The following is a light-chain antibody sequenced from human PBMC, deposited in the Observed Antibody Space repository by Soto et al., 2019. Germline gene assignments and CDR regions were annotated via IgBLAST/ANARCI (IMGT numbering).Light chain of an antibody. Sequence: QSVLTQPPSASGSPGQSVTISRTGTSSGVGGYKYVSWYQQHPGKAPKLLIYDDNKRPSGIPDRFSGSKSGTSATLGITGFQTGDEADYYCGSWDSSLSAYVFGTGTKV. CDR3: GSWDSSLSAYV. CDR1: SSGVGGYKY. V-gene: IGLV1-51*01. CDR2: DDN. J-gene: IGLJ1*01.